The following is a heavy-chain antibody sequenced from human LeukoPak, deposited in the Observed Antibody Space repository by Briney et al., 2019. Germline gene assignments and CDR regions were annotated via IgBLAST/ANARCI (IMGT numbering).Heavy chain of an antibody. CDR1: GGSISSGGYY. Sequence: PSETLSFTCTVSGGSISSGGYYWSWIRQHPGKGLEWIGYIYYSGSTYYNPSLKSRVTISVDTSKNQFSLKLSSVTAADTAVYYCATYGDYGVLAFDIWGQGTMVTVSS. CDR2: IYYSGST. J-gene: IGHJ3*02. CDR3: ATYGDYGVLAFDI. V-gene: IGHV4-31*03. D-gene: IGHD4-17*01.